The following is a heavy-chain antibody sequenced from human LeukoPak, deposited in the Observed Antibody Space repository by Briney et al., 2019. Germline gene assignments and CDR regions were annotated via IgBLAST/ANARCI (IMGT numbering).Heavy chain of an antibody. Sequence: HPGGSLRLSCAASGFTFSSYSMNWVRQAPGKGLECISYISNSSNTIYYADSVKGRFTISRDNAKNSLYLQMNSLRAEDTAVYYCARAVGYWGQGILVTVSS. J-gene: IGHJ4*02. CDR2: ISNSSNTI. CDR3: ARAVGY. V-gene: IGHV3-48*01. CDR1: GFTFSSYS.